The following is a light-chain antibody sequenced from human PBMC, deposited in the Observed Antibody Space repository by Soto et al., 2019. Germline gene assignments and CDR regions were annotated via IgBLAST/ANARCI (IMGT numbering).Light chain of an antibody. V-gene: IGLV2-14*01. CDR2: EVT. J-gene: IGLJ2*01. Sequence: QSALTQPASVSGSPGQSITISCTGTSSDVGGYNYVSWYQQHPGKAPKLMIFEVTNRPSGVSNLFSGSKSGNTASLTISGLQAEDEADYYCSSYTSSSVLFGGGTKLTVL. CDR3: SSYTSSSVL. CDR1: SSDVGGYNY.